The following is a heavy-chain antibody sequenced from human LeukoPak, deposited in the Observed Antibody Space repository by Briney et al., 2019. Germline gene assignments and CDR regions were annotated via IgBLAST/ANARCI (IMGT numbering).Heavy chain of an antibody. CDR3: ARSNQADDY. D-gene: IGHD1-14*01. J-gene: IGHJ4*02. V-gene: IGHV3-74*01. CDR1: GFTFSSYW. CDR2: MNPGGSST. Sequence: GGSLRLSCAASGFTFSSYWMHWLRQVPGKGLVWVSRMNPGGSSTAYADSVKGRFTISRDNAKNTLYLQMDSLRAEDTAIYYCARSNQADDYWGQGTLVTVSS.